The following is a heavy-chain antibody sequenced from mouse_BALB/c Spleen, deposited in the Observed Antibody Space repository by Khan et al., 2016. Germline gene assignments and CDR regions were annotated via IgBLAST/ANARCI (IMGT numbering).Heavy chain of an antibody. V-gene: IGHV3-2*02. D-gene: IGHD1-1*01. CDR1: GYSITSDYA. Sequence: EVQLVETGPGLVKPSQSLSLTRTVTGYSITSDYAWNWIRQFPGNRLEWMGYISYSGSTSYNPSLKSRISITRDTSKNQFFLQLNSVTSEDTATXYCARSDYGDKDAMDYWGQGTSVTVSS. J-gene: IGHJ4*01. CDR2: ISYSGST. CDR3: ARSDYGDKDAMDY.